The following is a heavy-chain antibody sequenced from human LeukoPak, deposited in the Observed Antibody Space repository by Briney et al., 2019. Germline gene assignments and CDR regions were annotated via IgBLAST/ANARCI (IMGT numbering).Heavy chain of an antibody. CDR3: AKFLDSSAAIDY. V-gene: IGHV3-74*01. D-gene: IGHD6-25*01. CDR1: GFTSRSDW. Sequence: GSPRLSCAASGFTSRSDWMHWGRHAPGKGLGWVSRINSDGSSTSYADSVRGRFTISRDNAKNTVYLQMNSLRVEDTAVYYCAKFLDSSAAIDYWGQGTLVTVSS. J-gene: IGHJ4*02. CDR2: INSDGSST.